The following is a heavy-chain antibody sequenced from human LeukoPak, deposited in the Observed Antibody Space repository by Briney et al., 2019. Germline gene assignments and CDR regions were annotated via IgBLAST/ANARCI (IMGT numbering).Heavy chain of an antibody. J-gene: IGHJ5*02. Sequence: GGSLRLSCAASGFTFSSYAVSWVRQAPGKGLEWVSAISGSGGSTYYADSVKGRFTISRDNSKNTLYLQMNSLRAEDTAVYYCAKHSRGYVPAAKLDPWGQGTLVTVSS. V-gene: IGHV3-23*01. CDR2: ISGSGGST. CDR3: AKHSRGYVPAAKLDP. CDR1: GFTFSSYA. D-gene: IGHD2-2*01.